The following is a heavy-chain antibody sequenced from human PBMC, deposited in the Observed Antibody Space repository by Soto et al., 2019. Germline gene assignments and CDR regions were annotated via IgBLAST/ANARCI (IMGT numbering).Heavy chain of an antibody. CDR3: ATSRYCSGGRCYGFGNYGMDV. Sequence: GESLKISCKGSGYSFTSYWISWVRQMPGKGLEWMGRIDPSDSYTNYSPSFQGHVTISADKSISTAYLQWSSLKASDTAMYYCATSRYCSGGRCYGFGNYGMDVWGQGTTVTVSS. CDR2: IDPSDSYT. V-gene: IGHV5-10-1*01. J-gene: IGHJ6*02. CDR1: GYSFTSYW. D-gene: IGHD2-15*01.